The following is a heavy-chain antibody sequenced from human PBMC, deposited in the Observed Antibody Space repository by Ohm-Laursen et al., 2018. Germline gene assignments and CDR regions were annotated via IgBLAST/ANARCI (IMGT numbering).Heavy chain of an antibody. Sequence: SLRLSCAASGFTFDDYAMHWVRQAPGKGLEWVSGISWNSGSIGYADSVKGRFTISRDNAKNSLYLQMNSLRAEDTALYYCAKSKNRIRHYGDAFDIWGQGTMVTVSS. V-gene: IGHV3-9*01. D-gene: IGHD1-14*01. CDR2: ISWNSGSI. J-gene: IGHJ3*02. CDR3: AKSKNRIRHYGDAFDI. CDR1: GFTFDDYA.